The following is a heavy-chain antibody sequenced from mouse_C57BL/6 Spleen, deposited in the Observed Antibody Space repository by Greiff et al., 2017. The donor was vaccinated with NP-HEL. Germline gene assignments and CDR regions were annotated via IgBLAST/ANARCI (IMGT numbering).Heavy chain of an antibody. Sequence: QVQLQQPGAELVKPGASVKLSCKASGYTFTSYWMQWVKQRPGPGLEWIGEIDPSDSYTNYNQKFKGKATLTVDTSSSTAYLQLSSLTSEDSAVYYCARWEYYGSSYPFDYWGQGTTRTVSS. J-gene: IGHJ2*01. D-gene: IGHD1-1*01. CDR1: GYTFTSYW. V-gene: IGHV1-50*01. CDR2: IDPSDSYT. CDR3: ARWEYYGSSYPFDY.